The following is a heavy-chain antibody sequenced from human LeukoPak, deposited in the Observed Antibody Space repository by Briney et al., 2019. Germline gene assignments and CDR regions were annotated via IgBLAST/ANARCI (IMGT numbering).Heavy chain of an antibody. CDR2: INPNSGGT. CDR1: GYTFTGYY. V-gene: IGHV1-2*06. Sequence: ASVKVSCKASGYTFTGYYMHWVRQAPGQGLEWMGRINPNSGGTNYAQKFQGRVTMTRDTSISTAYMELSRLRSDDTAVYYRARSNGDYERDGWFDPWGQGTLVTVSS. CDR3: ARSNGDYERDGWFDP. D-gene: IGHD4-17*01. J-gene: IGHJ5*02.